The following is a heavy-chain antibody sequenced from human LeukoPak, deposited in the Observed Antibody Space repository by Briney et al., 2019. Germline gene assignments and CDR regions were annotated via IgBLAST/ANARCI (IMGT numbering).Heavy chain of an antibody. V-gene: IGHV3-64*04. J-gene: IGHJ5*02. Sequence: GGSLRLSCSASGFTFSNYAMHWVRQSPGKGPEYVSAISTTGGSTYYADSVKGRFTISRDNSRNTLYLQMSSLRAEDTAVYYCARRNPWFDPWGQGTLVTVSS. CDR3: ARRNPWFDP. CDR1: GFTFSNYA. CDR2: ISTTGGST.